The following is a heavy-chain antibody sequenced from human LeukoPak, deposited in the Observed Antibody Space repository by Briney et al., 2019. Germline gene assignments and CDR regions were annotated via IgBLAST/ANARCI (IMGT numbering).Heavy chain of an antibody. CDR1: GGSISSSSYY. J-gene: IGHJ3*02. CDR2: IYYSGST. CDR3: AREFAHCGGDCSLGAFDI. V-gene: IGHV4-61*01. Sequence: SETLSLTCTVSGGSISSSSYYWSWIRQPPGKGLLWIGNIYYSGSTNHNPSLKSRVTISVDTSKNQFSLKLSSVTAADTAVYYCAREFAHCGGDCSLGAFDIWGQGTMVTVSS. D-gene: IGHD2-21*02.